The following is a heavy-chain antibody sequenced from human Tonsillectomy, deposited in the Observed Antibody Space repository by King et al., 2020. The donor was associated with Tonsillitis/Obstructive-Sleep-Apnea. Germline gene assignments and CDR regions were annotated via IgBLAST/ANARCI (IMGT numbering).Heavy chain of an antibody. V-gene: IGHV2-26*01. CDR1: GFSLSNARMG. CDR2: IFSNDEE. J-gene: IGHJ6*03. CDR3: ARTLSTSYYYYFYMDV. D-gene: IGHD2/OR15-2a*01. Sequence: TLKESGPVLVKPTETLTLTCTVSGFSLSNARMGVSWIRQPPGKALEWLAHIFSNDEESYSTSLKSRLTISKDTSKRQVVLSMTNTDPLDTATYYCARTLSTSYYYYFYMDVWGKGTAVTVSS.